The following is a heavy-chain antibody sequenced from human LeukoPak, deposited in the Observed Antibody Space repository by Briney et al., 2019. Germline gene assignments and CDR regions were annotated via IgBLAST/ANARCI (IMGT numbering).Heavy chain of an antibody. Sequence: GGSLRLSCAASGFTLSSYSMNWVRQAPGKGLEWVSSISRGSSYIYYADSVKGRFTISRDNAKNSLYLQMNSLRAADTAVYYCARDSGSYYEEYYFDYWGQGTLVTVSS. CDR1: GFTLSSYS. CDR2: ISRGSSYI. V-gene: IGHV3-21*01. J-gene: IGHJ4*02. CDR3: ARDSGSYYEEYYFDY. D-gene: IGHD1-26*01.